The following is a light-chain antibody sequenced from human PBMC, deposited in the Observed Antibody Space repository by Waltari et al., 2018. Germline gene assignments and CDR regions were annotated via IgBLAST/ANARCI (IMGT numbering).Light chain of an antibody. CDR1: QDISSY. Sequence: DIQMTQSPSSLSASVGDRVTITCQASQDISSYLNWYQQKPGKAPKLLMSAASNLEAGVPSRFSGSRSGTDFTFTITSLQSEDIATYYCQQYADLPWTFGQGTKV. V-gene: IGKV1-33*01. J-gene: IGKJ1*01. CDR2: AAS. CDR3: QQYADLPWT.